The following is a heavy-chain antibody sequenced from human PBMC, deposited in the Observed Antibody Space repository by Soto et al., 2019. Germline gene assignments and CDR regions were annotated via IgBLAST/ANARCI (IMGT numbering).Heavy chain of an antibody. J-gene: IGHJ6*02. V-gene: IGHV4-4*02. CDR2: IYHSGST. Sequence: SETLSLTCGVSGGSISSSNWWSWVRQTPGKGLEWIGEIYHSGSTNYNPSLKSRVTISVDKSKNQFSLKLSSVSAADTAVYYCARERAFGESSPGYYYYGMDVWGQGTTVTVSS. CDR3: ARERAFGESSPGYYYYGMDV. CDR1: GGSISSSNW. D-gene: IGHD3-10*01.